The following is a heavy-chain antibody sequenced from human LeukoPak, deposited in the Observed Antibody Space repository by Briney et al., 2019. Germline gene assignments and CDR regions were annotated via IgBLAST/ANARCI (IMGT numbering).Heavy chain of an antibody. CDR1: GFTFSSYS. CDR2: ISSSSSYI. V-gene: IGHV3-21*01. D-gene: IGHD1-14*01. CDR3: AREAPDRYYYYGMDV. Sequence: GGSLRLSCAASGFTFSSYSMNWVRQAPGKGLEWVSSISSSSSYIYYADSVKGRFTISRDNAKNSLYLQMNSLRAEDTAVYYCAREAPDRYYYYGMDVWGKGTTVTVSS. J-gene: IGHJ6*04.